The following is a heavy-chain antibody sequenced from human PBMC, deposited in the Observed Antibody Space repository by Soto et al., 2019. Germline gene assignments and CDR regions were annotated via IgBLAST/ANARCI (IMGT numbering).Heavy chain of an antibody. Sequence: EVQLLESGGGLVQPGGSLRLFCAASGFTFSIYAMNWVRQAPGKGLEWVSVISGSGGRTYYADSVKGRFTMSRDNSKNTLYLQMKRLRAEDTAVYYCAKEGVVESAGRSHYYYYGLDVWGQGTTVTVS. D-gene: IGHD2-2*01. V-gene: IGHV3-23*01. CDR2: ISGSGGRT. CDR3: AKEGVVESAGRSHYYYYGLDV. CDR1: GFTFSIYA. J-gene: IGHJ6*02.